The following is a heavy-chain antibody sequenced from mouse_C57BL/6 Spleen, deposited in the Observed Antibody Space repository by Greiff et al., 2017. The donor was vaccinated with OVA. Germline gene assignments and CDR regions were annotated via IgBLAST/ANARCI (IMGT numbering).Heavy chain of an antibody. Sequence: QVQLQQPGAELVKPGASVKMSCKASGYTFTSYWITWVKQRPGQGLEWIGDIYPGSGSTNYNEKFKSKATLTVDTSSSTAYMQLSSLTSEDSAVYYCARRVGYDVRYAMDYWGQGTSVTVSS. CDR1: GYTFTSYW. J-gene: IGHJ4*01. D-gene: IGHD2-2*01. CDR3: ARRVGYDVRYAMDY. V-gene: IGHV1-55*01. CDR2: IYPGSGST.